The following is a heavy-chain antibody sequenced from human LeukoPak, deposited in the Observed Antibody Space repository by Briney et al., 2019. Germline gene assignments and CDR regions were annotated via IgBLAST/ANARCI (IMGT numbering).Heavy chain of an antibody. CDR1: GGSISGSSYY. D-gene: IGHD2-15*01. J-gene: IGHJ4*02. CDR3: ARHFAVGYCSGGSCYRLLYYFDY. Sequence: SETLSLTCTVSGGSISGSSYYWGWIRQPPGKGLEWIGSIYYSWSTYYNPSLKSRVTISVDTSKTQFSLKLSSVTAADTAVYYCARHFAVGYCSGGSCYRLLYYFDYWGQGTLVTVSS. CDR2: IYYSWST. V-gene: IGHV4-39*01.